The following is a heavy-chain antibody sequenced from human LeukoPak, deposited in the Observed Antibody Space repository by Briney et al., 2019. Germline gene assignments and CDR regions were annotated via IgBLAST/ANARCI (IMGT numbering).Heavy chain of an antibody. CDR2: INPNSGAT. V-gene: IGHV1-2*02. Sequence: ASVKVSCKASGGTFSSYAISWVRQAPGQGLEWMGWINPNSGATHYAQKFQGRVTLTSDTSITTAYMDLSSLRSADTAVYYCARDAGLGSGSLFYWGQGTLVIVSS. D-gene: IGHD3-10*01. J-gene: IGHJ4*02. CDR1: GGTFSSYA. CDR3: ARDAGLGSGSLFY.